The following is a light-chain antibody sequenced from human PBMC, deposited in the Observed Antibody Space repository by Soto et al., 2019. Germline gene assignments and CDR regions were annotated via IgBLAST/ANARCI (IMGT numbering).Light chain of an antibody. V-gene: IGKV2-28*01. CDR2: LGS. CDR1: HSLLHSNGYNY. J-gene: IGKJ1*01. Sequence: DIVMTHSPLSLPLTPVEPSSISCSXSHSLLHSNGYNYLDWYLQKPGQSPQLLIYLGSNRASGVPDRFSGSGSGTDFTLKISRVEAEDVGVYYCMQALQTPAFGQGTKVDI. CDR3: MQALQTPA.